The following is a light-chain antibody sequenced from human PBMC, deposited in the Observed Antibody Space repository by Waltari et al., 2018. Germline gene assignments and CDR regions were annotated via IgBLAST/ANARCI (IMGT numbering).Light chain of an antibody. Sequence: QSALTQPASVSGSPGQSITISCTGTSSDVGGYNYVSWFQQHPGKAPKLMSYDVSKRPSGVSNRFSGSKSGNTASLTISGLQAEDEADYNCCSYAGRSTVVFGGGTKLTVL. CDR3: CSYAGRSTVV. J-gene: IGLJ2*01. V-gene: IGLV2-23*02. CDR1: SSDVGGYNY. CDR2: DVS.